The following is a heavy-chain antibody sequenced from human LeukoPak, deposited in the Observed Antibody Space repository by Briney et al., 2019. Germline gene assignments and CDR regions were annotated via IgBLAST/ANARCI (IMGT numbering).Heavy chain of an antibody. J-gene: IGHJ3*02. CDR3: ARDRTKGNEMNI. Sequence: GGSLRLSCAASGFTFSSYSMNWVRQAPGKGLEWVSSISSSSSTIYYADSVKGRFTISRDNAKNSLYLQMNSLRAEDTAVYYCARDRTKGNEMNIWGQGTMVTVSS. CDR2: ISSSSSTI. D-gene: IGHD2-2*01. V-gene: IGHV3-48*01. CDR1: GFTFSSYS.